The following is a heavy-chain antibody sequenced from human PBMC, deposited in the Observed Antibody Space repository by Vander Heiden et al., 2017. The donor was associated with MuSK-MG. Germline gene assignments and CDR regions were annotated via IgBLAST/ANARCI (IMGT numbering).Heavy chain of an antibody. Sequence: QVQLQQWGAGLLKPSETLSLTCAVYGGSFSGYYWSWIRQPPGKGLEWIGEINHSGSTNYNPSRKSRVTISVDTSKNQFSLKLSSVTAADTAVYYCARGGYCSSTSCYIHYYYYMDVWGKGTTVTVSS. J-gene: IGHJ6*03. D-gene: IGHD2-2*02. V-gene: IGHV4-34*01. CDR3: ARGGYCSSTSCYIHYYYYMDV. CDR2: INHSGST. CDR1: GGSFSGYY.